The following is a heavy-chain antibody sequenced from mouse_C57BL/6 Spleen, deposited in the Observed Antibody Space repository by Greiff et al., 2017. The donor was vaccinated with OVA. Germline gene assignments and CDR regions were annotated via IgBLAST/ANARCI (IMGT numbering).Heavy chain of an antibody. CDR2: ISSGSSTI. CDR1: GFTFSDYG. CDR3: ASTMVTTKGAYYAMDY. Sequence: DVMLVESGGGLVKPGGSLKLSCAASGFTFSDYGMHWVRQAPEKGLEWVAYISSGSSTIYYADTVKGRFTISRDNAKNTLFLQMTSLRSEDTAMYYCASTMVTTKGAYYAMDYWGQGTSVTVSS. D-gene: IGHD2-2*01. V-gene: IGHV5-17*01. J-gene: IGHJ4*01.